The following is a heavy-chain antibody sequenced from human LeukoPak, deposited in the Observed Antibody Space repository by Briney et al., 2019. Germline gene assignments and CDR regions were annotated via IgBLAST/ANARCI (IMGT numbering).Heavy chain of an antibody. D-gene: IGHD3-22*01. V-gene: IGHV4-39*01. CDR3: ARMIGDDAFDI. Sequence: SETLSLTCTVSGGSISSSSYYWDWIRQPPGKGLEWIGTIYYSGTTYYNPSLKSRVTISVDTSRNQFSLKLSSVTATATAVYYCARMIGDDAFDIWGQGTMVTVSS. CDR1: GGSISSSSYY. J-gene: IGHJ3*02. CDR2: IYYSGTT.